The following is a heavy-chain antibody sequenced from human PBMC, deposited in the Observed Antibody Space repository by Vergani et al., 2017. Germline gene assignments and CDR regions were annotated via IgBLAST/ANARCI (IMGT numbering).Heavy chain of an antibody. J-gene: IGHJ4*02. D-gene: IGHD5-12*01. V-gene: IGHV3-15*01. Sequence: EVQLVESGGGVVKPGGSLRLSCAASGFTFSNAWMSWVRQAPGKGLEWVGRIKSKTDGGTTDYAAPVKGRFTITRDDSKNTLYLQLNSLKTEDTAEYYCTTGWRRSVFFDYWGQGTLVTVSS. CDR2: IKSKTDGGTT. CDR3: TTGWRRSVFFDY. CDR1: GFTFSNAW.